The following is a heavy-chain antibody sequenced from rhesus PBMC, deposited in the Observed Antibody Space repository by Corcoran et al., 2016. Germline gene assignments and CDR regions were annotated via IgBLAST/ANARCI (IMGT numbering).Heavy chain of an antibody. D-gene: IGHD4-23*01. CDR2: INPGYGST. J-gene: IGHJ4*01. Sequence: QVQLVQSGAEVKKPGASVKVSCKASGFTFGSYAINWVRQAPGQGLEWMGGINPGYGSTSYAQRFHGRVTITADMSTSTVYMELSSLRSEDMAVYYCAADRNTYIDYWGQESWSPSPQ. CDR3: AADRNTYIDY. CDR1: GFTFGSYA. V-gene: IGHV1-70*01.